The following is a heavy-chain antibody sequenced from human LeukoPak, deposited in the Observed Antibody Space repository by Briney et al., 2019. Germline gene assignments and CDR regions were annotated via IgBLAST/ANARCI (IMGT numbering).Heavy chain of an antibody. D-gene: IGHD2-2*01. CDR2: MNPKSGNT. V-gene: IGHV1-8*01. CDR3: ARASRHCSSNSCYLFDDFYYLDV. Sequence: GASVKVSCKASGYTFSSDDINWVRQATGQGLEWMGWMNPKSGNTGYAQKFQGRLILTRNTSINTAYMELSSLRSEDTAIYYCARASRHCSSNSCYLFDDFYYLDVWGKGTTVTISS. J-gene: IGHJ6*03. CDR1: GYTFSSDD.